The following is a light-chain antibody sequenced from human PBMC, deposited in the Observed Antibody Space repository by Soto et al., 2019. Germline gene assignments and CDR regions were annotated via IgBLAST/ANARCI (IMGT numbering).Light chain of an antibody. CDR3: GTWDSSLSAVV. Sequence: QSVLTQPPSLSAAPGQKVTISGSGSSSNIGNNYVAWYQQLPGPAPKLLIYDNNKRPSGIPDRFSGSKSGTSATLGITGLQTGDEADYYCGTWDSSLSAVVFGGGSKLTVL. J-gene: IGLJ2*01. CDR2: DNN. V-gene: IGLV1-51*01. CDR1: SSNIGNNY.